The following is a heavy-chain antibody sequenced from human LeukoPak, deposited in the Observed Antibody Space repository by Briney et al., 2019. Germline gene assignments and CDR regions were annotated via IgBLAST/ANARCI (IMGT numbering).Heavy chain of an antibody. V-gene: IGHV3-30*03. CDR3: AAMGSATRKENWFDP. D-gene: IGHD5-12*01. Sequence: HSGGSLRLSCAASGFTLSSYGMHWLRQAPGKGLEWVAVISYDGSNIYYAVSVKGRFTISRDNPKTTLDLQMNSLSAEDTAVYCCAAMGSATRKENWFDPWGQGTLVTVSS. CDR1: GFTLSSYG. CDR2: ISYDGSNI. J-gene: IGHJ5*02.